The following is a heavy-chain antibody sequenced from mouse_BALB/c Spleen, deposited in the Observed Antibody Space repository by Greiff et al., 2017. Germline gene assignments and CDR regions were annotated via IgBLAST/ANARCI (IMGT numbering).Heavy chain of an antibody. CDR2: IYYSGTI. V-gene: IGHV3-5*02. J-gene: IGHJ4*01. CDR3: ARDRGDYYAMDY. Sequence: EVQLQESGPGLVKPSQTVSLTCTVTGISITTGNYRWSWIRQFPGNKLEWIGYIYYSGTITYNPSLTSRTTITRDTSKNQFFLEMNSLTAEDTATYYCARDRGDYYAMDYWGQGTSVTVSS. CDR1: GISITTGNYR.